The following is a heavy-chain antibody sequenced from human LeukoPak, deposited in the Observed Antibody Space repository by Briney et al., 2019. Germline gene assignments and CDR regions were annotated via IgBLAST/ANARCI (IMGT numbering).Heavy chain of an antibody. V-gene: IGHV3-21*01. CDR1: GFTFSGYS. CDR3: ARGYCRGGSCYSGDAFDI. D-gene: IGHD2-15*01. Sequence: GGSLRLSCAASGFTFSGYSMNWVRQAPGKGLEWGSFISTSSSYIYYADSVKGRFTISRDNAKNSLYLQMNSLRAEDTAVYYCARGYCRGGSCYSGDAFDIWGQGTMVTVSS. CDR2: ISTSSSYI. J-gene: IGHJ3*02.